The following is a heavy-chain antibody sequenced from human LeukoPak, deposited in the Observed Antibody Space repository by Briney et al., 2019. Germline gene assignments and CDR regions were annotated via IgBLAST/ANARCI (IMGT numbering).Heavy chain of an antibody. V-gene: IGHV4-61*02. CDR1: GGSISSSSYY. CDR3: AREFRKGLDWFDP. Sequence: SETLSLTCTVSGGSISSSSYYWGWIRQPAGKGLEWIGRIHASGSINYNPSLKSRVSISVDTSKNQFSLNLSSVTAADTAVYYCAREFRKGLDWFDPWGQGTLVTVSS. CDR2: IHASGSI. J-gene: IGHJ5*02.